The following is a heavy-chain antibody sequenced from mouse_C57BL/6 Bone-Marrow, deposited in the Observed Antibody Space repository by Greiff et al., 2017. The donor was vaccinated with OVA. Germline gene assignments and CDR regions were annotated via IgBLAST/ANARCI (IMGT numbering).Heavy chain of an antibody. CDR3: ARGRRYYAMDY. CDR1: GFTFSDYG. Sequence: VKLVESGGGLVKPGGSLKLSCAASGFTFSDYGMHWVRQAPEKGLEWVAYISSGSSTIYYADTVKGRFTISRDNAKNTLFLQMTSLRSEDTAMYYCARGRRYYAMDYWGQGTSVTVSS. CDR2: ISSGSSTI. V-gene: IGHV5-17*01. J-gene: IGHJ4*01.